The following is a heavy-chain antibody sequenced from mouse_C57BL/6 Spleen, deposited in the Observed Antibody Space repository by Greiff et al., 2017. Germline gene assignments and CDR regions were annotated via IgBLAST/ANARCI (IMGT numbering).Heavy chain of an antibody. D-gene: IGHD1-1*01. J-gene: IGHJ3*01. Sequence: VQLQESGPELVKPGASVKISCKASGYTFTDYYINWVKQRPGQGLEWIGWIFPGSGSTYYNEKFKGKATLTVDKSSSTAYMLLSSLTSEDSAVYFCARGYGSSRDWFAYWGQGTLVTVSA. CDR1: GYTFTDYY. CDR3: ARGYGSSRDWFAY. CDR2: IFPGSGST. V-gene: IGHV1-75*01.